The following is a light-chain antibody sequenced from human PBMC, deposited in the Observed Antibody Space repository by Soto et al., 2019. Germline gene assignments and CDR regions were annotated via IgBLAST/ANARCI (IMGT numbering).Light chain of an antibody. CDR3: QYWDDYSWT. Sequence: DIQMTQSPSTLSASVGDRVTITCRASQSITDWLAWYQQKPGKAPKFLIYKASNLEGGVPSRFSGSGSGTEFTLTISNVQPDDFASYYCQYWDDYSWTFGQGIKVEIK. CDR2: KAS. V-gene: IGKV1-5*03. CDR1: QSITDW. J-gene: IGKJ1*01.